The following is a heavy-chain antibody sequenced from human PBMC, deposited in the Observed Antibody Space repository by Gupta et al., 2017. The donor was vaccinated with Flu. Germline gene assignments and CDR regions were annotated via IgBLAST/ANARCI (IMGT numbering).Heavy chain of an antibody. Sequence: PGKELEWIGNLFDGGRTHYNPSLKSRVTISVDTSRTQFSLQLSSVTAADTAFYYCARHKDSYDSSGPPGWFDPWGQGTLVTVSS. J-gene: IGHJ5*02. D-gene: IGHD3-22*01. V-gene: IGHV4-39*01. CDR2: LFDGGRT. CDR3: ARHKDSYDSSGPPGWFDP.